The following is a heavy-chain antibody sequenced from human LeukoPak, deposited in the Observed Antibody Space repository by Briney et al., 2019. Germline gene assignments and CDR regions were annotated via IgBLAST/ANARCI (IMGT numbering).Heavy chain of an antibody. CDR2: IYSGGST. J-gene: IGHJ5*02. Sequence: GGSLRLSCAASGFTFSSYSMNWVRQAPGKGLEWVSVIYSGGSTYYADSVKGRFTISRDNSKNTLYLQMNSLRAEDTAVYYCARKNYCSGGSCYSRGWFDPWGQGTLVTVSS. CDR3: ARKNYCSGGSCYSRGWFDP. D-gene: IGHD2-15*01. V-gene: IGHV3-53*01. CDR1: GFTFSSYS.